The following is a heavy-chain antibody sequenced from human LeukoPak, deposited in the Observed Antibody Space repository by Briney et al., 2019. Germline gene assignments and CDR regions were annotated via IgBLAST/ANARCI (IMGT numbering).Heavy chain of an antibody. CDR3: ARDWDRCGDPYYFDY. J-gene: IGHJ4*02. CDR1: GGSISSYY. CDR2: IYTSGST. Sequence: SETLSLTCTVSGGSISSYYWSWIRQPAGKGLEWIGRIYTSGSTNYNPPLKSRVTMSVDTSKNQFSLKLSSVTAADTAVYYCARDWDRCGDPYYFDYWGRGTLVTVSS. D-gene: IGHD4-17*01. V-gene: IGHV4-4*07.